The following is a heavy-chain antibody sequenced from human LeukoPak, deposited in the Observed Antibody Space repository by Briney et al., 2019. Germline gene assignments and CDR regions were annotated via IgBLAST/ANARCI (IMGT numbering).Heavy chain of an antibody. CDR1: GGSISSHY. J-gene: IGHJ5*02. V-gene: IGHV4-59*11. CDR2: IYYSGST. CDR3: ARGNWFDP. Sequence: SETLSLTCTVSGGSISSHYWSWIRQPPGKGLEWIGYIYYSGSTNYNPSLKGRVTISVDTSKNQFSLKLSSVTAADTAVYYCARGNWFDPWGQGTLVTVSS.